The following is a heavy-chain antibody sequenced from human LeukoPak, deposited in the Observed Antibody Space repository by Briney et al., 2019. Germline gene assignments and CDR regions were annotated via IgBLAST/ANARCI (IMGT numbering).Heavy chain of an antibody. CDR3: ARAAIAVAGDYHYHYMDV. J-gene: IGHJ6*03. CDR2: ISPNSGDT. D-gene: IGHD6-19*01. V-gene: IGHV1-2*02. CDR1: GYTFTGHY. Sequence: ASVKVSCKASGYTFTGHYMHWVRQAPGQGLEWMGWISPNSGDTDYAQRFQGRVTMTRDTSISTAYMELSRLRSDDTAVYFCARAAIAVAGDYHYHYMDVWGKGTTVTVSS.